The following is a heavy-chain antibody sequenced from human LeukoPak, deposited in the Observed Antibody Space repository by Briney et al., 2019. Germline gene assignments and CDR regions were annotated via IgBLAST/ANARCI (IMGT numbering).Heavy chain of an antibody. Sequence: TGGSLRLSCAASGFTFSSYWMSWVRQAPGKGLEWVANIKQDGSEKYYVDSVKGRFTISRDNAKNSLYLQMNSLRAEDTAVYYCARDADTAMVSYFDYWGQGTQVTVSS. J-gene: IGHJ4*02. D-gene: IGHD5-18*01. V-gene: IGHV3-7*01. CDR1: GFTFSSYW. CDR3: ARDADTAMVSYFDY. CDR2: IKQDGSEK.